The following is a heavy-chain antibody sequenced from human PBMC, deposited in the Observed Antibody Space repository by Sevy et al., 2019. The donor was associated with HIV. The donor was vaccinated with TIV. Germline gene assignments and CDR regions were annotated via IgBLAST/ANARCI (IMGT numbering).Heavy chain of an antibody. Sequence: GGSLRLSCAASGFTFSSYAMHWVRQAPGKGLEWVAVISYDGSNKHYADSVKGRFTISRDNSKNTLYLQMNSLRAEDTAVYYCARGGAPGVATPSPFDYWGQGTLVTVSS. V-gene: IGHV3-30-3*01. CDR2: ISYDGSNK. CDR3: ARGGAPGVATPSPFDY. CDR1: GFTFSSYA. D-gene: IGHD5-12*01. J-gene: IGHJ4*02.